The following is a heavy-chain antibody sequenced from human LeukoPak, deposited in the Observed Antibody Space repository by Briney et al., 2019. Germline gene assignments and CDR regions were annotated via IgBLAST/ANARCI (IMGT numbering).Heavy chain of an antibody. Sequence: SETLSLTCAVYGGSFSGYYWSWIRQPPGKGLEWIGEINHSGSTNCNPSLKSRVTISVDTSKNQFSLKLSSVTAADTAVYYCARAIGHYDSSGSIFDPWGQGTLVTVSS. V-gene: IGHV4-34*01. CDR3: ARAIGHYDSSGSIFDP. CDR2: INHSGST. J-gene: IGHJ5*02. CDR1: GGSFSGYY. D-gene: IGHD3-22*01.